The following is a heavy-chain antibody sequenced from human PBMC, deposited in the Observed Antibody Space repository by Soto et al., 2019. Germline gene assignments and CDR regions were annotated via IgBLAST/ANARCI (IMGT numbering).Heavy chain of an antibody. CDR2: ISGSGGST. CDR3: AEDRALYYYDSSGYYVFDY. CDR1: GFTFSSYA. J-gene: IGHJ4*02. Sequence: GGSLRLSCAASGFTFSSYAMSWVRQAPGKGLEWVSAISGSGGSTYYADSVKGRFTISRDNSKNTLYLQMNSLRAEDTAVYYCAEDRALYYYDSSGYYVFDYWGQGTLVTVSS. D-gene: IGHD3-22*01. V-gene: IGHV3-23*01.